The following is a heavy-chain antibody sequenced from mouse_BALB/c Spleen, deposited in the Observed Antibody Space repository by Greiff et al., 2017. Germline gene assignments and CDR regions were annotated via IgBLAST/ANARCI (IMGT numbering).Heavy chain of an antibody. V-gene: IGHV1-54*01. CDR3: ARVDSLLRLQFAY. CDR1: GYAFTNYL. J-gene: IGHJ3*01. Sequence: VQLQQSGAELVRPGTSVKVSCTASGYAFTNYLIEWVKQRPGQGLEWIGVINPGSGGTNYNEKFKGKATLTADKSSSTAYMQLSSLTSDDSAVYFCARVDSLLRLQFAYWGQGTLVTVSA. D-gene: IGHD1-2*01. CDR2: INPGSGGT.